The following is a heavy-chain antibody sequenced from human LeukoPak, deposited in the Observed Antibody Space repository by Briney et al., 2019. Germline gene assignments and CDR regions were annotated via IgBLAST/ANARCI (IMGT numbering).Heavy chain of an antibody. CDR3: ARDVAVNAFDV. Sequence: SETLSLTCTVSGGSISSYYWSWIRQPPGKGLEWIGYIYYSGSTNYNPSLKSRATISVDTSKNQFSLKLSSVTAADTAVYYCARDVAVNAFDVWGQGTMVTVSS. CDR2: IYYSGST. V-gene: IGHV4-59*01. D-gene: IGHD6-19*01. J-gene: IGHJ3*01. CDR1: GGSISSYY.